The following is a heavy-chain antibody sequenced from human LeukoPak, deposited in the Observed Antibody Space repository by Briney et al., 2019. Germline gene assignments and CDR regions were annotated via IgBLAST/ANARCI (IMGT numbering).Heavy chain of an antibody. CDR1: GFTFSESW. D-gene: IGHD7-27*01. J-gene: IGHJ4*02. CDR3: ARGPLGIGFDY. Sequence: PGGSLRLSCVVSGFTFSESWMSWVRQAPGKGLGWVASLNLDGSDKYYADSVKGRFTISRDNSKNTLYLQMNSLRAEDTAVYYCARGPLGIGFDYWGQGTLVTVSS. V-gene: IGHV3-7*01. CDR2: LNLDGSDK.